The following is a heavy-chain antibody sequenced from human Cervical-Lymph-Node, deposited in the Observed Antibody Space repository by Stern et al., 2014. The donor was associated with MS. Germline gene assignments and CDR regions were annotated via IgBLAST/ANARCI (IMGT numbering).Heavy chain of an antibody. D-gene: IGHD3-3*01. J-gene: IGHJ3*02. CDR3: ARVTRFPDAFDI. V-gene: IGHV4-34*01. Sequence: QVQLQQWGAGLLTPSETLSLTCGVSGGSFSSDYWSWIRQPPGKGLEWIGEINHNRNTNYNPSLKTRFSISIDTSKSQFFLRLNSVTAADTAVYYCARVTRFPDAFDIWGQGSMVAVSS. CDR1: GGSFSSDY. CDR2: INHNRNT.